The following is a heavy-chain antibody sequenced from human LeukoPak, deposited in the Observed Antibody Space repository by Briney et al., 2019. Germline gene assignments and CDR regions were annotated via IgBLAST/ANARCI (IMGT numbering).Heavy chain of an antibody. Sequence: GGSLRLSCAASGFTASSNYMSWVRQAPGDGREWVSVIYSGGSTYYADSVKGRFTISRDNSKNTLYLQMNSLRAEDTVVYYCASHKNYCDSSGYYYSLDYWGQGTLVTVSS. J-gene: IGHJ4*02. D-gene: IGHD3-22*01. CDR3: ASHKNYCDSSGYYYSLDY. CDR2: IYSGGST. CDR1: GFTASSNY. V-gene: IGHV3-53*01.